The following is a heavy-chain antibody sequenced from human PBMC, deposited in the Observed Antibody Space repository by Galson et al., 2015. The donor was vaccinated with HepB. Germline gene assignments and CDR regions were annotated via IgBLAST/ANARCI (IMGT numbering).Heavy chain of an antibody. D-gene: IGHD2-21*01. CDR2: INQDGSDT. J-gene: IGHJ4*02. Sequence: SLRLSCAASGFTFSNYWMTWVRQAPGKGLEWVANINQDGSDTNYVDSMKCRFTISRDNAKNSLYLQINSLRVEDTALYYCARGGDGECNYWGQGTLVTVSS. CDR1: GFTFSNYW. CDR3: ARGGDGECNY. V-gene: IGHV3-7*03.